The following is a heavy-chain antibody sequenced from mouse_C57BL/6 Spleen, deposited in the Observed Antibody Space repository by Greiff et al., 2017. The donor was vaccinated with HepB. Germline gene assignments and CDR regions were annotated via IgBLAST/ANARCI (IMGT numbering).Heavy chain of an antibody. CDR2: IYPGSGST. D-gene: IGHD2-3*01. V-gene: IGHV1-55*01. J-gene: IGHJ4*01. CDR1: GYTFTSYW. CDR3: ARGGGLLKRYAMDY. Sequence: VKLQQPGAELVKPGASVKMSCKASGYTFTSYWITWVKQRPGQGLEWIGDIYPGSGSTNYNEKFKSKATLTVDTSSSTAYMQLSSLTSEDSAVYYCARGGGLLKRYAMDYWGQGTSVTVSS.